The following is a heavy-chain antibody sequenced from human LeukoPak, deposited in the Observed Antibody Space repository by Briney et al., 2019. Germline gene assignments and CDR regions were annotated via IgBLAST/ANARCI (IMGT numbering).Heavy chain of an antibody. CDR1: GGSISSYY. Sequence: SETLSLTCTVSGGSISSYYWSWIRQPPGKGLEWIGYIYYSGSTNYNPSLKSQVTISVDTSKNQFSLKLSSVTAADTAVYYCARGGDGYNVHFDYWGQGTLVTVSS. CDR3: ARGGDGYNVHFDY. J-gene: IGHJ4*02. CDR2: IYYSGST. V-gene: IGHV4-59*01. D-gene: IGHD5-24*01.